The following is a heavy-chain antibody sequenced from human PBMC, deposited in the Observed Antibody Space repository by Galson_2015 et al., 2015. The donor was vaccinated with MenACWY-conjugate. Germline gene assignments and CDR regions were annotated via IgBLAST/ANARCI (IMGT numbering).Heavy chain of an antibody. CDR2: LSYDGSVK. J-gene: IGHJ4*02. Sequence: SLRLSCAASGFTFNNFGIHWVRRAPGKGLEWVAFLSYDGSVKSYADSVKGRFAISRDNSENTLYLQMSSLSIDDTAVYYCARDKFRFCTTSACPGVWDSWGQETPVTVSS. CDR3: ARDKFRFCTTSACPGVWDS. V-gene: IGHV3-30*05. D-gene: IGHD3/OR15-3a*01. CDR1: GFTFNNFG.